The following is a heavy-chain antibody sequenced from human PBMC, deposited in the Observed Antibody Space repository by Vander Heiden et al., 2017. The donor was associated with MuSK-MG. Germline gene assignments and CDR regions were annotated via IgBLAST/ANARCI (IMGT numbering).Heavy chain of an antibody. V-gene: IGHV4-59*11. CDR3: ARWGGNYYDSSGYYPY. CDR2: IYYSGST. D-gene: IGHD3-22*01. J-gene: IGHJ4*02. CDR1: GGSISSHY. Sequence: QVQLQESGPGLVKPSETLSLTCTVSGGSISSHYWSWIRQPPGKGLEWIGYIYYSGSTNYNPSLKSRVTISVDTSKNQFSLKLSSVTAADTAVYYCARWGGNYYDSSGYYPYWGQGTLVTVSS.